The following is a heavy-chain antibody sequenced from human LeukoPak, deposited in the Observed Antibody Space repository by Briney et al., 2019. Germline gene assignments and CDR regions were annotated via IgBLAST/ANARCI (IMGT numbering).Heavy chain of an antibody. D-gene: IGHD3-22*01. Sequence: SETLSLTCAVYGGSFSGYYWSWIRQPPGKGLEWIGEINHSGSTYYNPSLKSRVTISVDTSKNQFSLKLSSVTAADTAVYYCARLYYDSNHYYPPGYWGQGTLVTVSS. CDR2: INHSGST. CDR3: ARLYYDSNHYYPPGY. V-gene: IGHV4-34*01. CDR1: GGSFSGYY. J-gene: IGHJ4*02.